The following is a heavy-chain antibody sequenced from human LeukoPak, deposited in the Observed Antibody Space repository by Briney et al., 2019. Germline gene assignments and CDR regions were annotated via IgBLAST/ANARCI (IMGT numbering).Heavy chain of an antibody. CDR1: GFTFSSYG. CDR3: ARDWSLTMVRGVIGY. D-gene: IGHD3-10*01. V-gene: IGHV3-33*01. CDR2: IWYDGSNK. Sequence: GGSLRLSCAASGFTFSSYGMHWVRQAPGKGLEWVAVIWYDGSNKYYADSVKGRFTISRDNSKNTLYLQMNSLRAEDTAVYYCARDWSLTMVRGVIGYWGQGTLVTVSS. J-gene: IGHJ4*02.